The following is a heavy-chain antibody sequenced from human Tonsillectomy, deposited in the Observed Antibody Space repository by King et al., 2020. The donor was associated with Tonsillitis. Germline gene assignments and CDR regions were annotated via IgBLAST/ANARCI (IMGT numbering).Heavy chain of an antibody. CDR3: VRDRGYSNGDFDY. V-gene: IGHV4-38-2*02. CDR2: IYHSGST. Sequence: VQLQESGPGLVKPSDTLSLSCTVSHSSISSGYYWGWIRQPPGKGLEWIGIIYHSGSTNYNPSLKSRVTISVETAKNRLSLKLSSVTAADTAVYFCVRDRGYSNGDFDYWGQGTLVTVSS. CDR1: HSSISSGYY. D-gene: IGHD5-18*01. J-gene: IGHJ4*02.